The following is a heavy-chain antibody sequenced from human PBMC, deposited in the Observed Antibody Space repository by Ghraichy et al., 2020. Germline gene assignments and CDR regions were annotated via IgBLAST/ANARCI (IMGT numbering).Heavy chain of an antibody. CDR3: ATAPGVELEIHY. CDR2: IYYSGST. D-gene: IGHD1-1*01. V-gene: IGHV4-61*01. Sequence: ESLNISCTVSGGSVSSGSYYWSWIRQPPGKGLEWIGYIYYSGSTNYNPSLKSRVTISADTSKNQFSLKLSSVTAADTAVYYCATAPGVELEIHYWGQGTLVTVSS. CDR1: GGSVSSGSYY. J-gene: IGHJ4*02.